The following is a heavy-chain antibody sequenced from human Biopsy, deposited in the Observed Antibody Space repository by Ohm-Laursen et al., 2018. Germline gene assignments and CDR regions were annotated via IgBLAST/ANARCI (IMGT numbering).Heavy chain of an antibody. CDR2: INPATGET. CDR3: AKPSGGVSTIGFDP. CDR1: GYTFTAYY. D-gene: IGHD3-16*01. J-gene: IGHJ5*02. V-gene: IGHV1-2*02. Sequence: ASVKVSCKVSGYTFTAYYIHWMRQAPGQGLEWMGWINPATGETRYAQRFQGRVTMTRDTSVTTAYMQLSSLTSDDTALYYCAKPSGGVSTIGFDPWGQGTQVIVSS.